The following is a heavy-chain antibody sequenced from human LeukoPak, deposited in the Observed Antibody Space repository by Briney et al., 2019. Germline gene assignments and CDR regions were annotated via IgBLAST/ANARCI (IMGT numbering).Heavy chain of an antibody. CDR3: ASFDYDSSGYLLGSG. Sequence: GGSLRLSCAASGFTFSSYSMNWVRQAPGKGLEWVSSISSSSSYIYYADSVKGRFTISRDNAKNSLYLQMNSLRAEDTAVYYCASFDYDSSGYLLGSGWGQGTLVTVSS. CDR2: ISSSSSYI. J-gene: IGHJ4*02. D-gene: IGHD3-22*01. CDR1: GFTFSSYS. V-gene: IGHV3-21*01.